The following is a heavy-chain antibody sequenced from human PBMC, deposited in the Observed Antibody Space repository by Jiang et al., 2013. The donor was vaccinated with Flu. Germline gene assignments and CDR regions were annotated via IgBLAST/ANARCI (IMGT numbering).Heavy chain of an antibody. CDR1: GFTFSNAW. CDR2: IKSKTDGGTT. D-gene: IGHD7-27*01. CDR3: TTDLVDPNWVPALDY. Sequence: VQLLESGGGLVKPGGSLRLSCAASGFTFSNAWMSWVRQAPGKGLEWVGRIKSKTDGGTTDYAAPVKGRFTISRDDSKNTLYLQMNSLKTEDTAVYYCTTDLVDPNWVPALDYWGQGTLVTVSS. J-gene: IGHJ4*02. V-gene: IGHV3-15*01.